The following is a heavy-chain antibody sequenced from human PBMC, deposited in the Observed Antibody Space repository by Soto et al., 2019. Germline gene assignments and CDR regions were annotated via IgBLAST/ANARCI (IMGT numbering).Heavy chain of an antibody. Sequence: PSETLSLTCAVYGGSFSGYYWSWIRQPPGKGLERIGEINHSGSTNYNPSLKSRVTISVDTSKNQFSLKLSSVTAADTAVYYCARQDTAMVLNWFDPWGQGTLVTVSS. CDR2: INHSGST. D-gene: IGHD5-18*01. CDR1: GGSFSGYY. CDR3: ARQDTAMVLNWFDP. V-gene: IGHV4-34*01. J-gene: IGHJ5*02.